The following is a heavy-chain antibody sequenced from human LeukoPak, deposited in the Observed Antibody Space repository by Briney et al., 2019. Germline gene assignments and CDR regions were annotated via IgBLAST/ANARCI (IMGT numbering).Heavy chain of an antibody. V-gene: IGHV3-33*01. J-gene: IGHJ1*01. CDR1: GFPFSNYG. CDR3: ARGDYYDSSGYSQYFQH. CDR2: IWYDGSNK. D-gene: IGHD3-22*01. Sequence: GGSLLLSCAASGFPFSNYGMHWVRQAPGKGLEGVAVIWYDGSNKYYADSVKGRFTISRDNSKNTLYLQMNSLRAEDTAVYYCARGDYYDSSGYSQYFQHWGQGTLVTVSS.